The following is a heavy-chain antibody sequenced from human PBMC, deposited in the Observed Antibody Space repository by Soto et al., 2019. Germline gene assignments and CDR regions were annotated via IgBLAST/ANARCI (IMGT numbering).Heavy chain of an antibody. Sequence: QVQLQQWGAGLLKPSETLSLTCAVYGGSFSGHYWGWIRQPPGKGLEWIGDINHAGTTNYIPSLKSRVTISVDTSKNQFSLSLTSVTAADTAVYYCVKNFDLWGRGTLVTVSS. CDR1: GGSFSGHY. CDR3: VKNFDL. CDR2: INHAGTT. V-gene: IGHV4-34*01. J-gene: IGHJ2*01.